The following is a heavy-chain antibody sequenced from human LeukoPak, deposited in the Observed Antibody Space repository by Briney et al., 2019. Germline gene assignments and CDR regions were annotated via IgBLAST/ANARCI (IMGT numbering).Heavy chain of an antibody. V-gene: IGHV4-39*01. CDR2: IYYSGTT. CDR3: ARQISDYYYYYIDV. CDR1: GRSISSSRYY. D-gene: IGHD3-10*01. J-gene: IGHJ6*03. Sequence: SETLSLTCTVSGRSISSSRYYWGWIRPPPGKGLEAIGTIYYSGTTYYNPSLESRATISEDTSKNQFSLTLRSVTAADTAVYYCARQISDYYYYYIDVWGKGTTVTVSS.